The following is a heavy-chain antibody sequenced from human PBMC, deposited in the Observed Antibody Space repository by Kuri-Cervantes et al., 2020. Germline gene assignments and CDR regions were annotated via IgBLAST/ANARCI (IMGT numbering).Heavy chain of an antibody. CDR1: GYSFTSYW. Sequence: GESLKISCKGSGYSFTSYWIGWVRQMPGKGLEWMGIIYPGDSDTRYSPSFQGQVTISADKSISTAYLQWSSLKASDTAMYYCARHEGHGPPETRYYYKDVWGKGTTVTVSS. D-gene: IGHD1-7*01. J-gene: IGHJ6*03. CDR2: IYPGDSDT. CDR3: ARHEGHGPPETRYYYKDV. V-gene: IGHV5-51*01.